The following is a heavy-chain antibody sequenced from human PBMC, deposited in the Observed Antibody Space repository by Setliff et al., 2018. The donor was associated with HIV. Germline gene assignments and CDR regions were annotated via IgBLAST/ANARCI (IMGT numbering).Heavy chain of an antibody. J-gene: IGHJ4*02. CDR1: GFTFSSYG. Sequence: GESLRLSCVASGFTFSSYGMHWVRQAPGKGLEWVAFIRYDGTNNIYYTDSVRGRFTVSRDNSENKLYLEVRDLRPDDAAVYYCARDRRITVVRGPDHWGPGTPVTVSS. D-gene: IGHD3-10*01. CDR2: IRYDGTNNI. V-gene: IGHV3-30*02. CDR3: ARDRRITVVRGPDH.